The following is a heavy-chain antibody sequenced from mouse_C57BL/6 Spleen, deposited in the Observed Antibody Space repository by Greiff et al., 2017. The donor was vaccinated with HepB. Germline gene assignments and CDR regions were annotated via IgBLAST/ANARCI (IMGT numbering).Heavy chain of an antibody. CDR2: ISYDGSN. D-gene: IGHD1-1*02. Sequence: ESGPGLVKPSQSLSLTCSVTGYSITSGYYWNWIRQFPGNKLEWMGYISYDGSNNYNPSLKNRISITRDTSKNQFFLKLNSVTTEDTATYYCARRYGSNKGTWFAYWGQGTLVTVSA. J-gene: IGHJ3*01. CDR1: GYSITSGYY. CDR3: ARRYGSNKGTWFAY. V-gene: IGHV3-6*01.